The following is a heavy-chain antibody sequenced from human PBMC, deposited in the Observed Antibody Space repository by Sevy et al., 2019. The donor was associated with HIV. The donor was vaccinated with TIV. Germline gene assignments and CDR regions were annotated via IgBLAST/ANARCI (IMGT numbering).Heavy chain of an antibody. CDR1: GFTFGEYG. D-gene: IGHD3-10*01. Sequence: GGSLRLSCAASGFTFGEYGMHWVRQAPGKGLEWVAVISHDGRNHKYNADFVKGRFTITRDNSKNMVYLRMNSLRVEETAIYYCARDRGEILRSAFKSWGQGTLVTVSS. CDR2: ISHDGRNHK. V-gene: IGHV3-33*08. CDR3: ARDRGEILRSAFKS. J-gene: IGHJ4*02.